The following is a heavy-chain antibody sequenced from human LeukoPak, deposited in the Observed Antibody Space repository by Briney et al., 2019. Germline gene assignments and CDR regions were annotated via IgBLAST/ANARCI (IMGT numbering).Heavy chain of an antibody. J-gene: IGHJ4*02. CDR1: AGSISSSSYY. CDR3: ARRSGSYWSFDY. Sequence: SETLSLTCTVSAGSISSSSYYWSWIRQPPGKGLEWIGEINHSGSTNYNPSLKSRVTISVDTSKNQFSLKLSSVTAADTAVYYCARRSGSYWSFDYWGQGTLVTVSS. CDR2: INHSGST. V-gene: IGHV4-39*07. D-gene: IGHD3-10*01.